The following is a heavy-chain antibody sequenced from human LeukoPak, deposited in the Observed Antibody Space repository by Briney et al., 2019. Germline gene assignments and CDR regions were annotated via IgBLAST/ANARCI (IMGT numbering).Heavy chain of an antibody. CDR3: ARDRGSGWELLQD. Sequence: GGSLRLSCAASGFTVSSNYMSWVRQAPGKGLEWVSVIYSGGSTYYADSVKGRFTISRDNSKNTLYLQMNSLRAEDTAVYYCARDRGSGWELLQDWGQGTLVTVSS. D-gene: IGHD1-26*01. CDR1: GFTVSSNY. V-gene: IGHV3-53*01. CDR2: IYSGGST. J-gene: IGHJ4*02.